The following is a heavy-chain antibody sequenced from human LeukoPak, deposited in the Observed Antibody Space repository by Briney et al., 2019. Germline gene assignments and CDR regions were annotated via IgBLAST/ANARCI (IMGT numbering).Heavy chain of an antibody. CDR3: ARDILIGECAFDI. D-gene: IGHD3-10*01. Sequence: SQTLSLTCTVSGGSNSSGDYYWSWIRQPPGKGLEWIGYIYYSGSTYYNPSLKSRVTISVDTSKNQFSLKLSSVTAADTAVYYCARDILIGECAFDIWGQGTMVTVSS. V-gene: IGHV4-30-4*08. CDR1: GGSNSSGDYY. J-gene: IGHJ3*02. CDR2: IYYSGST.